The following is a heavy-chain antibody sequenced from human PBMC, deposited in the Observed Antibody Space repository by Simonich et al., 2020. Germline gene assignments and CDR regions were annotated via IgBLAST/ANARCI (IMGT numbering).Heavy chain of an antibody. Sequence: QVQLVESGGGVVQPGRSLRLSCAASGFTFSSYGMHWVRQAPGKGLEVVSVIWYDGSNKYYADSVKGRFTISRDNSKNTLYLQMNSLRAEDTAVYYCARAYSSSWYNWFDPWGQGTLVTVSS. D-gene: IGHD6-13*01. CDR2: IWYDGSNK. V-gene: IGHV3-33*01. CDR3: ARAYSSSWYNWFDP. J-gene: IGHJ5*02. CDR1: GFTFSSYG.